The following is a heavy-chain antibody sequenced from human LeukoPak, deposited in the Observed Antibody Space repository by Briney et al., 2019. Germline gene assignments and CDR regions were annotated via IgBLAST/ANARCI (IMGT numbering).Heavy chain of an antibody. CDR3: ARHRHAGSGYSYGPLQLRYFDY. CDR1: GGSFSGYY. D-gene: IGHD5-18*01. J-gene: IGHJ4*02. Sequence: SETLSLTCAVYGGSFSGYYWSWIRQPPGKGLEWIGEINHSGSTNYNPSLKSRVTISVDTSKNQFSLKLSSVTAADTAVYYCARHRHAGSGYSYGPLQLRYFDYWGQGTLVTVSS. CDR2: INHSGST. V-gene: IGHV4-34*01.